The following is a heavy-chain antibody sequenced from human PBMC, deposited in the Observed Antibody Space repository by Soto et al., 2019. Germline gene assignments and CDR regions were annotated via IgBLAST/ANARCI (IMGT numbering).Heavy chain of an antibody. CDR1: GFSLSTNGVG. Sequence: QITLKESGPTLVKPTQTLTLTCTFSGFSLSTNGVGVAWIRQPPGKALEWLAVIYWDDNKRYRPSLTTRLTTTRAPSKNHVVLTLTNMDPVDTATYYCAHRPQALGGPSFDYWGQGTLVTVSS. J-gene: IGHJ4*02. D-gene: IGHD2-15*01. CDR3: AHRPQALGGPSFDY. V-gene: IGHV2-5*06. CDR2: IYWDDNK.